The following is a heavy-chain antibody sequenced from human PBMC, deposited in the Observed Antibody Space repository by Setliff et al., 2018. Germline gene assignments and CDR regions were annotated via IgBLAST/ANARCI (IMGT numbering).Heavy chain of an antibody. CDR1: GFTLRNSG. D-gene: IGHD6-19*01. CDR2: ISYDGFKI. Sequence: GGSLRLSCAASGFTLRNSGMHWVRQAPGRGLEWVTFISYDGFKIYYAESVKGRFTISRDISTNTLFLEIDSLRSEDTGLYYCAREGSIGWSQYFHHWSQGTPVTVSS. CDR3: AREGSIGWSQYFHH. V-gene: IGHV3-30*03. J-gene: IGHJ1*01.